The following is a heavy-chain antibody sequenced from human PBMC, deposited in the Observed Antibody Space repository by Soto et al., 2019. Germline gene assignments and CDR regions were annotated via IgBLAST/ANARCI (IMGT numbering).Heavy chain of an antibody. D-gene: IGHD6-19*01. CDR2: IYYSGST. CDR1: GGSINSHTYY. J-gene: IGHJ3*02. Sequence: QLQLQESGPGLVKPSETLSLTCIVSGGSINSHTYYWGWIRQPPGKGLEWIGSIYYSGSTHYNPSLKSRVTXXVDTSKNQFSLKLSYVTAADTAVYYCARNSSGWYDRRAFEIWGQGTVVTVSS. V-gene: IGHV4-39*01. CDR3: ARNSSGWYDRRAFEI.